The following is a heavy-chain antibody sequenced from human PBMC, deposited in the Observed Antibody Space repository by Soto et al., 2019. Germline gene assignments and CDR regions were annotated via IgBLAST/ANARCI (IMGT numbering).Heavy chain of an antibody. Sequence: SVTLSLTCTVSGVSISNYYWSWLRQPPGKGLEWIGYIYYSGSTNYNPSLKSRVTISVDTSKNQFSLKLSSVAAADTAVYYCARLYGSGSYVNWFDPWGQGTLVTVSS. V-gene: IGHV4-59*08. CDR1: GVSISNYY. CDR3: ARLYGSGSYVNWFDP. CDR2: IYYSGST. J-gene: IGHJ5*02. D-gene: IGHD3-10*01.